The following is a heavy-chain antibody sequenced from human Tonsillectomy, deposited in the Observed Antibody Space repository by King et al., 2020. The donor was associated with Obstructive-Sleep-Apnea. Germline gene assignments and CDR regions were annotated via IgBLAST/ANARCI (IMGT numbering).Heavy chain of an antibody. CDR2: ISYDGSNK. D-gene: IGHD3-9*01. CDR3: ARGDLNYDILTGYVGVYCYYGVDV. Sequence: VQLVQSGGGVVQPGRSLRLSCAASGFTFSTYAMHWVRQAPGKGLEWVAVISYDGSNKYYADSVKGRFTISRDNSKNTLYLQMNSLRAEDTAVYYCARGDLNYDILTGYVGVYCYYGVDVWGQGTTVTVSS. J-gene: IGHJ6*02. V-gene: IGHV3-30-3*01. CDR1: GFTFSTYA.